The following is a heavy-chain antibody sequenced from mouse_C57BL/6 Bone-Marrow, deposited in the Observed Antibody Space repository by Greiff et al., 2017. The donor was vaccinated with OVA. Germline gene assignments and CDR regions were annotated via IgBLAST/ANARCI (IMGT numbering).Heavy chain of an antibody. Sequence: QVQLKQPGAELVMPGASVKLSCKASGYTFTSYWMHWVKQRPGQGLEWIGEIDPSDSYTNYNQKFKGKSTLTVDKSSSTAYMQLSSLTSEDSAVYYCARRKGDYYGSEAWFAYWGQGTLVTVSA. CDR1: GYTFTSYW. D-gene: IGHD1-1*01. CDR3: ARRKGDYYGSEAWFAY. J-gene: IGHJ3*01. CDR2: IDPSDSYT. V-gene: IGHV1-69*01.